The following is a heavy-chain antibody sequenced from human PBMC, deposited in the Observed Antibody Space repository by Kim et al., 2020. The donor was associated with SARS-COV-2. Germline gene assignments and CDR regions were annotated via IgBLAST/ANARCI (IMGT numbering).Heavy chain of an antibody. CDR3: ARGHFGSSWYRPFYYYYYGMDV. CDR1: GGSFSGYY. J-gene: IGHJ6*02. Sequence: SETLSLTCAVYGGSFSGYYWSWIRQPPGKGLEWIGEINHSGSTNYNPSLKSRVTISVDTSKNQFSLKLSSVTAADTAVYYCARGHFGSSWYRPFYYYYYGMDVWGQGTTVTVSS. CDR2: INHSGST. V-gene: IGHV4-34*01. D-gene: IGHD6-13*01.